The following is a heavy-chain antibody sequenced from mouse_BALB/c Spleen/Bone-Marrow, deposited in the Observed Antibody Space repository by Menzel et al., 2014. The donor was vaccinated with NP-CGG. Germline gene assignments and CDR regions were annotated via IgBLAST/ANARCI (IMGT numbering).Heavy chain of an antibody. CDR1: GYTFTDYA. J-gene: IGHJ3*01. Sequence: VHLVESGAELVRPGVSVKISCKGSGYTFTDYAMHWVKQSHAKSLEWIGVIGTYYGDATYNQKFKTKATMTVDESSSTAYMELARLTSEDSALYYCAREGPWFAFWGQGTLVTVSA. V-gene: IGHV1S137*01. CDR2: IGTYYGDA. CDR3: AREGPWFAF.